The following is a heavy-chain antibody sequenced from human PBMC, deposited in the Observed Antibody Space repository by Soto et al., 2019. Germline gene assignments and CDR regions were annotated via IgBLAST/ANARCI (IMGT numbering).Heavy chain of an antibody. Sequence: GGSLRLSCAASGFTFSGSAMHWVRQASGKGLEWVGRIRSKANSYATAYAASVKGRFTISRDDSKNTAYLQMNSLKTEDTAVYYFTSRSGSYYINYYYYGMDVWGQGTTVTVSS. CDR3: TSRSGSYYINYYYYGMDV. CDR2: IRSKANSYAT. J-gene: IGHJ6*02. V-gene: IGHV3-73*01. CDR1: GFTFSGSA. D-gene: IGHD1-26*01.